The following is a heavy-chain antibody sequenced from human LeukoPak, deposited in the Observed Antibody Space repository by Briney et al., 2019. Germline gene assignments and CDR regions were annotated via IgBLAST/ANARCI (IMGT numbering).Heavy chain of an antibody. J-gene: IGHJ4*02. CDR3: VRDQTPRQWLRGFDY. CDR1: GFTFSSYA. V-gene: IGHV3-23*01. Sequence: PGGSLRLSCAASGFTFSSYAMSWVRQAPGKGLEWVSAISGSGGSTYYADSVKGRFTISRDNSKNTLYLQMNSLRADDTAVYYCVRDQTPRQWLRGFDYWGQGTLVTVSS. CDR2: ISGSGGST. D-gene: IGHD6-19*01.